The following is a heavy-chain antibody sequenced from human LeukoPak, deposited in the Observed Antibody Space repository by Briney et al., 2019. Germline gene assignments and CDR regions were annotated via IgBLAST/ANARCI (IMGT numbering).Heavy chain of an antibody. CDR3: ARLRYYSESNANNRFDY. V-gene: IGHV4-59*01. CDR2: VYYTGST. D-gene: IGHD3-22*01. J-gene: IGHJ4*02. Sequence: SETLSLTCTVSGGSISSYYWSWVRQPPGKGLEWIGFVYYTGSTNYSPSLKSRVTISVDTSKNQFSLKLRPVTAADTAVYYCARLRYYSESNANNRFDYWGQGTLVTVSS. CDR1: GGSISSYY.